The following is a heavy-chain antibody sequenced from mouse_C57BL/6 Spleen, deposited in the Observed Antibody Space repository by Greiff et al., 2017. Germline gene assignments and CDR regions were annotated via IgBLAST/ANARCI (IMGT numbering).Heavy chain of an antibody. D-gene: IGHD1-1*01. J-gene: IGHJ2*01. V-gene: IGHV1-52*01. CDR2: IDPSDSET. CDR3: ARYRHYCGSSPDY. Sequence: QVQLQQPGAELVRPGSSVKLSCKASGYTFTSYWMHLVKQRPKQGLEWIGNIDPSDSETHYNPKFQDKATLTVEKSSSTAYMQLSSLTSEEFAVDYCARYRHYCGSSPDYWGQGTTLTVSA. CDR1: GYTFTSYW.